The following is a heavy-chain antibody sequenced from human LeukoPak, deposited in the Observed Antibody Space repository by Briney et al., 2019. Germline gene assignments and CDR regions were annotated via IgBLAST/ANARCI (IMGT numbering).Heavy chain of an antibody. Sequence: SETLTLTCTVSGGSISSYYWSWIRQPAGKGLEWIGRFYISGSTNYNPSLKSRVTMSVDTSKNQFSLRLNSVTAADTAVYYCARDFLLQSEGLFDYWGQGTLVTVSS. D-gene: IGHD4-11*01. CDR2: FYISGST. CDR3: ARDFLLQSEGLFDY. J-gene: IGHJ4*02. V-gene: IGHV4-4*07. CDR1: GGSISSYY.